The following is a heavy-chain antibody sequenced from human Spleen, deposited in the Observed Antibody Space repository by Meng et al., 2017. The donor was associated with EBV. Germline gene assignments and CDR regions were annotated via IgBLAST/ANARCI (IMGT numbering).Heavy chain of an antibody. CDR2: IYFPGST. D-gene: IGHD1-1*01. Sequence: QGQRRESGPGLVTPSETLSRTCSVYGVSVPGCYRTWIRQPPGRGLEWLGYIYFPGSTNYNPSLKSRVTISVDTSKNQFSLRLTSVTAADTAVYYCARTGTTGGTFDYWGQGSLVTVSS. J-gene: IGHJ4*02. V-gene: IGHV4-59*02. CDR3: ARTGTTGGTFDY. CDR1: GVSVPGCY.